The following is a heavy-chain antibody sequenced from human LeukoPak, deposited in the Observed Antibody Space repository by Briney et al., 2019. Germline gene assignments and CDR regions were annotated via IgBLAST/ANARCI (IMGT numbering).Heavy chain of an antibody. V-gene: IGHV3-21*01. CDR2: ISSSSSYI. Sequence: SGGPLRLSCAASGFTFSTYSMNWVRQAPGKGLEWVSSISSSSSYIYYADSVKGRFTISRVNAKNSLSLQMNSLRAEDTAVYYCARDGLAAATLHWYFDLWGRGTLVTVSS. D-gene: IGHD2-15*01. CDR3: ARDGLAAATLHWYFDL. J-gene: IGHJ2*01. CDR1: GFTFSTYS.